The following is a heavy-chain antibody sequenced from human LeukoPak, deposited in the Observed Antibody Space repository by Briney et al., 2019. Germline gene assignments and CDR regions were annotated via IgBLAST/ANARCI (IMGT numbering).Heavy chain of an antibody. D-gene: IGHD6-13*01. CDR1: GYSFTSYW. J-gene: IGHJ2*01. CDR2: IYPGDSDT. CDR3: ARSIAAAGPAFDL. Sequence: GESLKISCKGSGYSFTSYWIGWVRQMPGKGLEWMGIIYPGDSDTRYSPSFQGQVTISADKSISTAYLQWSSLKASDTATYYCARSIAAAGPAFDLWGRGTLVTVSS. V-gene: IGHV5-51*01.